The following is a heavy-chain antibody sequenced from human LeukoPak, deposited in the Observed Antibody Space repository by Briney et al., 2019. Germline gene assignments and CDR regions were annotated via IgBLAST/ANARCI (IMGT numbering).Heavy chain of an antibody. CDR1: GFIFSDYA. J-gene: IGHJ4*02. V-gene: IGHV3-23*01. CDR2: ITDSGTTT. CDR3: VKVATLDD. Sequence: GGSLRLSCAASGFIFSDYAMSWVRQAPGKGLEWVSGITDSGTTTYYADSVKGRFTISRDNSKNSLCLEMSSLRADDTAVYYCVKVATLDDWGQGTLVTVSS.